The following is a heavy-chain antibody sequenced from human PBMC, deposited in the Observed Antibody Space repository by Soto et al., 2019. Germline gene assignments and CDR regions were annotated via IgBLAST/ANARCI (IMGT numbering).Heavy chain of an antibody. CDR1: GFTFSLSA. J-gene: IGHJ4*02. CDR2: ISGGGSST. Sequence: SGGGFVQPGESLRLSCAASGFTFSLSAMSWVRQAPGRGLEWVSSISGGGSSTDYAESVKGRFTISRDNSKNTVHLQMNSLRAEDTAVYYCAKGPEYDILTGCDFWGQGALVTVSS. V-gene: IGHV3-23*01. CDR3: AKGPEYDILTGCDF. D-gene: IGHD3-9*01.